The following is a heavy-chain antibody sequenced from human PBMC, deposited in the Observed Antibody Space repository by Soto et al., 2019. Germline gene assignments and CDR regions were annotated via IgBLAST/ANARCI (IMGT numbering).Heavy chain of an antibody. CDR1: GFTVSSKY. D-gene: IGHD2-21*02. CDR3: AREKEPLTRYFDL. V-gene: IGHV3-66*01. CDR2: IYSGGAT. J-gene: IGHJ2*01. Sequence: EVQLVESGGGLVQPGGSLRLSCSASGFTVSSKYMSWVRQAPGKGLEWVSVIYSGGATYYADSVKDRFTISRESDKNTLYLQMNRLRAEDTAVYYCAREKEPLTRYFDLWGRGTLVTVSS.